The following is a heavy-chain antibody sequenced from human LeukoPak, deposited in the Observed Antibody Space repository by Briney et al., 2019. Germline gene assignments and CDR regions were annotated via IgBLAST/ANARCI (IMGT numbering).Heavy chain of an antibody. CDR1: GGSISSCSYY. J-gene: IGHJ4*02. V-gene: IGHV4-61*02. CDR3: ARTMIQRLVDY. D-gene: IGHD3-22*01. CDR2: IYTSGST. Sequence: SQTLSLTCTVSGGSISSCSYYWSWIPQPAGKGLEWIWRIYTSGSTNYNPSLKSRVTISVDTSKNQFSLKLSSVTAADTAVYYCARTMIQRLVDYWGQGTLVTVSS.